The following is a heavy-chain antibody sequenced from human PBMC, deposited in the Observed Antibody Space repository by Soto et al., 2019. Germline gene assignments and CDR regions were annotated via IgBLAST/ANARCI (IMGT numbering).Heavy chain of an antibody. CDR2: INAGNGNT. J-gene: IGHJ4*02. CDR1: GYSFTYYV. V-gene: IGHV1-3*01. Sequence: GASVKVSCKASGYSFTYYVMHWVRQAPGQRLEWMGWINAGNGNTKYSQRFQGRVTITRDTSASTAYMELSSLRSEDSAVYYCARGSNPYYYDSSGYYSFDYWGQGTLVTVSS. D-gene: IGHD3-22*01. CDR3: ARGSNPYYYDSSGYYSFDY.